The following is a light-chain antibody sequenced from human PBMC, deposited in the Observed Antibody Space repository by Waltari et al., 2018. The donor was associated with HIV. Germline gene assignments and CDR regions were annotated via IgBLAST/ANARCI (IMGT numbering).Light chain of an antibody. CDR2: LGS. Sequence: DIVMTQPPLSLPVTPGEPASISCRSSQSLLHSNGYNYLDWYLQKPGQSPQLLIFLGSNRASGVPDRFSGSGSGTDFTLKISRVEAEDVGFYYCMQALQTPYSFGQGTKLEIK. CDR1: QSLLHSNGYNY. V-gene: IGKV2-28*01. J-gene: IGKJ2*03. CDR3: MQALQTPYS.